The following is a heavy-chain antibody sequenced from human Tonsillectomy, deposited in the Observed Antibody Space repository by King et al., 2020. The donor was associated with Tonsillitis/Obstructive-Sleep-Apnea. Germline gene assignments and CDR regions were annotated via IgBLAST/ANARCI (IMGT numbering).Heavy chain of an antibody. Sequence: VQLVESGAEVKKPGESLKISCKGSGYSFTSYWIGWVRQMPGKGLEWMGIIYPGDSDTRYSPSFQGQVTISADKSISTAYLQWSSLKASDTAMYYCAICYYGSGSYYCSFDYWGQGTLVTVSS. V-gene: IGHV5-51*01. CDR2: IYPGDSDT. J-gene: IGHJ4*02. CDR3: AICYYGSGSYYCSFDY. CDR1: GYSFTSYW. D-gene: IGHD3-10*01.